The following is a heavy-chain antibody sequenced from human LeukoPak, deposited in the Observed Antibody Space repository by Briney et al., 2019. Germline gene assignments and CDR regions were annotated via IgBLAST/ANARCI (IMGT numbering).Heavy chain of an antibody. CDR2: IYYTGSS. CDR1: GGSISGYY. Sequence: SETLSHTCTVSGGSISGYYWSWIRQPPGKGLELIGYIYYTGSSNYNPSLKSRVTISVDTSKNQFSLRLSSVTAADTAVYYCARASGYYEYNWFDPWGQGTLVTVSS. V-gene: IGHV4-59*01. D-gene: IGHD3-22*01. CDR3: ARASGYYEYNWFDP. J-gene: IGHJ5*02.